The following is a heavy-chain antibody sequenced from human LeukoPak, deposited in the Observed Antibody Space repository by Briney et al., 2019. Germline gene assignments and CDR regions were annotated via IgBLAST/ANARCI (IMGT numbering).Heavy chain of an antibody. D-gene: IGHD6-19*01. V-gene: IGHV3-23*01. CDR1: GFTFSSYE. Sequence: GGSLRLSCAASGFTFSSYEMNWVRQAPGKGLEWVSAISGSAGSTYYADSVKGRFTISRDNSKNTLYLQMNSLRAEDTAVYYCARIAVGKFSDYWGQGTLVTVSS. CDR3: ARIAVGKFSDY. J-gene: IGHJ4*02. CDR2: ISGSAGST.